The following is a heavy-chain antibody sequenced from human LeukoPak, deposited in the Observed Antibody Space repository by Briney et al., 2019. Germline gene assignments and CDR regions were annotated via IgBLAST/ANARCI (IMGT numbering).Heavy chain of an antibody. V-gene: IGHV1-24*01. Sequence: GAPVRVSCKVAVYTLTELSMHWGRQAPGKGREWIGGLDPGDGDTIDEQKFKGSVTMTAATSTVTAYMELIRLRYEATAVYYCATITWVDAFDIWGQGTMVTVSS. D-gene: IGHD1-14*01. CDR1: VYTLTELS. CDR3: ATITWVDAFDI. CDR2: LDPGDGDT. J-gene: IGHJ3*02.